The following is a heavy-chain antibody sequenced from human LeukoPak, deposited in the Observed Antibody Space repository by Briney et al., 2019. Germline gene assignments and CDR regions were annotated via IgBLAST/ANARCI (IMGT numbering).Heavy chain of an antibody. Sequence: GGSLRLSCATSGVTLSSYSMNWVRQAPGKGREWVSYISSGSTTIYYADSVKGRFTISRDNAKNSLYLQMNSLRAEDTAVYYCARDVEQWLVRVYYFDYWGQGTLVTVSS. CDR1: GVTLSSYS. CDR2: ISSGSTTI. D-gene: IGHD6-19*01. J-gene: IGHJ4*02. CDR3: ARDVEQWLVRVYYFDY. V-gene: IGHV3-48*01.